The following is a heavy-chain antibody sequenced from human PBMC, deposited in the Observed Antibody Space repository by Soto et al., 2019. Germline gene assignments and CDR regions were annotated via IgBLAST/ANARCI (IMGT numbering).Heavy chain of an antibody. D-gene: IGHD1-7*01. CDR1: CGSISSSSW. J-gene: IGHJ4*02. CDR3: TTSHAGELNN. Sequence: LSLTCAVSCGSISSSSWLTCVRQSPGKGLEWIGEIFESGATNYNPSLKSRLTMSVDKSKNQFSLNLSSLTAADTAVYFCTTSHAGELNNWGQGTLVTVSS. CDR2: IFESGAT. V-gene: IGHV4-4*01.